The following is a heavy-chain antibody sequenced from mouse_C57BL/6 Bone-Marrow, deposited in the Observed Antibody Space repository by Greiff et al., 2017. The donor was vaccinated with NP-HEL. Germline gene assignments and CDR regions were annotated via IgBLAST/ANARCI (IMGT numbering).Heavy chain of an antibody. CDR3: SRWGLRRFAY. D-gene: IGHD2-4*01. Sequence: QVQLQQPGAELVKPGASVKLSCKASGYTFTSYWMHWVKQRPGQGLEWIGMIHPNSGSTNYNEKFKSKATLTVDKSSSTAYMQLSSLTSEDSAVYYCSRWGLRRFAYWGQGTLVTVSA. V-gene: IGHV1-64*01. CDR2: IHPNSGST. CDR1: GYTFTSYW. J-gene: IGHJ3*01.